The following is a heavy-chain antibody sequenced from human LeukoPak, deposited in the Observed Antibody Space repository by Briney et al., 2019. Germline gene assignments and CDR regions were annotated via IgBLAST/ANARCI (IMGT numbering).Heavy chain of an antibody. CDR2: IYTSGST. D-gene: IGHD4-11*01. J-gene: IGHJ4*02. Sequence: SQTLSLTCTVSGGSISSGSYYWSWIRQPAGKGLEWIGRIYTSGSTNYNPSLKSRVTISVDTSKNQFSLKLSSVTAADTAVYYCARLPPTEGPNYWGQGTLVTVSS. CDR1: GGSISSGSYY. V-gene: IGHV4-61*02. CDR3: ARLPPTEGPNY.